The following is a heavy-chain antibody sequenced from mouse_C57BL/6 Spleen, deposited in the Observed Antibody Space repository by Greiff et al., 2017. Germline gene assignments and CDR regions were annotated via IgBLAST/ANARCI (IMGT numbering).Heavy chain of an antibody. CDR3: TRSLGNYVGYAMDY. V-gene: IGHV1-15*01. Sequence: QVQLQQSGAELVRPGASVTLSCKASGYTFTDYEMHWVKQTPVHGLEWIGAIDPETGGTAYNQKFKGKAILTADKSSRTAYMELRSLTSEDSAVYYCTRSLGNYVGYAMDYWGQGTSVTVSS. D-gene: IGHD2-1*01. CDR2: IDPETGGT. CDR1: GYTFTDYE. J-gene: IGHJ4*01.